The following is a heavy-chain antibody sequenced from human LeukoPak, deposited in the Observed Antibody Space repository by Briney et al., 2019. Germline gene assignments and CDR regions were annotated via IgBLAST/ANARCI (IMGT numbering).Heavy chain of an antibody. J-gene: IGHJ6*02. CDR3: ARGQYSSSWFLGRYYYGMDV. V-gene: IGHV3-33*01. D-gene: IGHD6-13*01. CDR1: GFTFSSYG. Sequence: QPGGSLRLSCAASGFTFSSYGMHWVRQAPGKGLEWVAVIWYDGSNKYYADSVKGRFTISRDNSKNTLYLQMNSLRAEDTAVYYCARGQYSSSWFLGRYYYGMDVWGQGTTVTVSS. CDR2: IWYDGSNK.